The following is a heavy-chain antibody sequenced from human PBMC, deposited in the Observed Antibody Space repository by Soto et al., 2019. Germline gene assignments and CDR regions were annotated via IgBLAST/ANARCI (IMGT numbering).Heavy chain of an antibody. J-gene: IGHJ6*02. CDR1: GSPVSSNY. CDR3: ARDGPYYYASRMDV. Sequence: VQLVESGGGLVQPGGSLRLSCVASGSPVSSNYMTWVRQAPGKGLEWVSVLHSGGDTYYANSVKGRFTISRHDSTNTLFLQMNSLTAEDTAVYYCARDGPYYYASRMDVWGQGTTVTVSS. V-gene: IGHV3-53*04. D-gene: IGHD3-10*01. CDR2: LHSGGDT.